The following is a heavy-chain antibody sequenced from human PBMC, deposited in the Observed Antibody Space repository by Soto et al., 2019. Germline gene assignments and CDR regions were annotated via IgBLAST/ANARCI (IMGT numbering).Heavy chain of an antibody. CDR2: INPNSGGT. CDR1: GYTFTGYY. V-gene: IGHV1-2*04. CDR3: ARDILTGYYPLYYYYGMDV. J-gene: IGHJ6*02. D-gene: IGHD3-9*01. Sequence: GASVKVSCKASGYTFTGYYMHWVRQAPGQGLEWMGWINPNSGGTNYAQKFQGWVTMTRDTSISTAYMELSRLRSDDTAVYYCARDILTGYYPLYYYYGMDVWGQGTTVTVSS.